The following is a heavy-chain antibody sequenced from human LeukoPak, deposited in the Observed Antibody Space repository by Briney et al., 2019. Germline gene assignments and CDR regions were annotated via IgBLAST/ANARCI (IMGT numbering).Heavy chain of an antibody. J-gene: IGHJ6*03. CDR1: GFTFSSYA. Sequence: PGGSLRLSCAASGFTFSSYAMSWVRQAPGKGLEWVSGIRGSGGGRYYADSVKGRFTISRDNSKNTLYLQMNNLRAEDTAVYYCAKGVDASGIYYYFYMDVWGKGTTVTVSS. CDR2: IRGSGGGR. V-gene: IGHV3-23*01. D-gene: IGHD3-16*01. CDR3: AKGVDASGIYYYFYMDV.